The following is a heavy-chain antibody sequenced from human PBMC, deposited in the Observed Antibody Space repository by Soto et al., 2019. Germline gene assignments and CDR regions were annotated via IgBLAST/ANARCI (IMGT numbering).Heavy chain of an antibody. J-gene: IGHJ6*03. Sequence: SETLSLTCTVSGGSISSYYWSWIRQPPGKGLEWIGYIYYSGSINYNPSLKSRVTISVDTSKNQFSLKLSSVTAADTAVYYCARRPHDYYYYMDVWGKGTTVTVSS. CDR3: ARRPHDYYYYMDV. CDR2: IYYSGSI. V-gene: IGHV4-59*08. CDR1: GGSISSYY.